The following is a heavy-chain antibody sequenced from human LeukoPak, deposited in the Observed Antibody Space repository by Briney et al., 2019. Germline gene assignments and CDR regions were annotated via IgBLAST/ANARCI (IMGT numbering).Heavy chain of an antibody. CDR1: GHTFTGYY. J-gene: IGHJ4*02. D-gene: IGHD1-14*01. CDR3: ARDRRNSLSYLSY. CDR2: INPNSGGT. Sequence: ASVKVSCKASGHTFTGYYMHWVRQAPGQGLEWMGRINPNSGGTNYAQKFQGRVTMTRDTSISTAYMELSRLRSDDTAVYYCARDRRNSLSYLSYWGQGTLVTVSS. V-gene: IGHV1-2*06.